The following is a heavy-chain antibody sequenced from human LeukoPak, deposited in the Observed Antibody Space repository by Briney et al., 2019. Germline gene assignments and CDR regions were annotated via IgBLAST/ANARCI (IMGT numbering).Heavy chain of an antibody. CDR1: GGSISRCY. CDR3: AREDYYNSGGYYLDY. V-gene: IGHV4-59*08. J-gene: IGHJ4*02. Sequence: PSETLSPTCTVSGGSISRCYWSWIRQPPGKGLEWIGYIYYSGSTNYNPSLKSRVTISVDTSKNQFSLKLSSVTAADTAVYFCAREDYYNSGGYYLDYWGQGTLVTVSS. CDR2: IYYSGST. D-gene: IGHD3-22*01.